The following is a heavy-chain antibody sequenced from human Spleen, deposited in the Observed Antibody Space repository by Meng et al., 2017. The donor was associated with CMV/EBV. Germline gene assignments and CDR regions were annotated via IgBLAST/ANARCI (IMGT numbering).Heavy chain of an antibody. J-gene: IGHJ6*02. V-gene: IGHV3-21*04. D-gene: IGHD3-3*01. CDR2: ISRSSSYT. Sequence: EGSLRLSCTASGFTFSANSMNWVRQAPGEGLAWVSSISRSSSYTYYADSVKGRFSISRDNAKNSLYLQMNSLRAEDTAVYYCARVQSRAIFGVATPYYYYYGMDVWGQGTTVTVSS. CDR3: ARVQSRAIFGVATPYYYYYGMDV. CDR1: GFTFSANS.